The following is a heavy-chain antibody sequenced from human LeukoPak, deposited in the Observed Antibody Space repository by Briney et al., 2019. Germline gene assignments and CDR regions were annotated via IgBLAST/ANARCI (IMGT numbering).Heavy chain of an antibody. CDR1: GFTFSSYE. D-gene: IGHD4-17*01. Sequence: GGSLRLSCAASGFTFSSYEMNWVRQAPGKGLEWVSYISSSGSTIYYADSVKGRFTISRDNAKNSLYLQMNSLRAEDTAVYYCARGHTAVTRHFDFWGQGTLVTVSS. CDR3: ARGHTAVTRHFDF. CDR2: ISSSGSTI. J-gene: IGHJ4*02. V-gene: IGHV3-48*03.